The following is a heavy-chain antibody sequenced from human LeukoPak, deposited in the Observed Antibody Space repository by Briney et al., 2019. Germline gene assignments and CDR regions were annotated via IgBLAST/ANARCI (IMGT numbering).Heavy chain of an antibody. V-gene: IGHV4-39*07. Sequence: PSETLSLTCTVSGDSISNTNYYWGWIRQPPGKGLEWIGSIYYSGRTYYNPSLKSRVTISVDTSENQFSLRLSSVTAADTAVYYCTTIEYSSSIVYWGQGTLVTVSS. CDR2: IYYSGRT. J-gene: IGHJ4*02. CDR3: TTIEYSSSIVY. D-gene: IGHD6-6*01. CDR1: GDSISNTNYY.